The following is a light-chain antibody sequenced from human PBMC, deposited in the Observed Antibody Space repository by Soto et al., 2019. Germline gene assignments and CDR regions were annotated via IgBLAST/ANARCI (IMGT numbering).Light chain of an antibody. Sequence: EIVMTQSPATLSVSPGEGATLSCTASQNVYNTLAWYQQRPGQPPRLLIYDASTRATGISARFSGSGYGAVFTLTIISLQSEDFAVYFCQQCRNWPLTFGGGNKVEI. CDR3: QQCRNWPLT. CDR1: QNVYNT. J-gene: IGKJ4*01. CDR2: DAS. V-gene: IGKV3-15*01.